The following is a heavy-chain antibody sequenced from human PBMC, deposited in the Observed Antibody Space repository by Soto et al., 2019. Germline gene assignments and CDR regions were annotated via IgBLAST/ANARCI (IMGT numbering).Heavy chain of an antibody. CDR3: ATRDTSRFY. CDR2: SHQSGNT. J-gene: IGHJ4*02. V-gene: IGHV4-4*02. Sequence: SETLSLTCAVSGVSISSHDWWTWVRQPPGKGLEWIGESHQSGNTNYNSSLESRVTISVDKSKNQFSLNLSSVTVADTAVYYCATRDTSRFYWGKETLVTVPS. CDR1: GVSISSHDW. D-gene: IGHD6-13*01.